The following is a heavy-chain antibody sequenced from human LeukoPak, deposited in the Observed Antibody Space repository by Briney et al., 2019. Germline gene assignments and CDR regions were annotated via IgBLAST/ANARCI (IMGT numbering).Heavy chain of an antibody. J-gene: IGHJ6*02. D-gene: IGHD1-7*01. Sequence: GGSLRLSCAASGFTFSSYSMNWVRQAPGKGLEWVSSISSSSSYIYYADSVKGRFTISRDNAKNSLYLQMNSLRAEDTAVYYCARYNWNYMDYYYYGMDVWGQGTTVTVSS. CDR3: ARYNWNYMDYYYYGMDV. CDR1: GFTFSSYS. V-gene: IGHV3-21*01. CDR2: ISSSSSYI.